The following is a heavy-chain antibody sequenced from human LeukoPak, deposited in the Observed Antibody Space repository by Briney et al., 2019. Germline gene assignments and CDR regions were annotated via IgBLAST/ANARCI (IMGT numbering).Heavy chain of an antibody. CDR2: ISDNGASS. J-gene: IGHJ4*02. Sequence: GGSLRLSCAASGFTFSSYAMSWVRQAPGKGLEWVSPISDNGASSYYIDSVKGRFTISRDNSRNTLYLQMNSLRAEDTAVYYCARSRDGYSFDYWGQGTLVTVSS. V-gene: IGHV3-23*01. D-gene: IGHD5-24*01. CDR1: GFTFSSYA. CDR3: ARSRDGYSFDY.